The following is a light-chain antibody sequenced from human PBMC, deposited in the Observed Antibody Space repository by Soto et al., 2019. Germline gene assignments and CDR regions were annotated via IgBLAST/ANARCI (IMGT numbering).Light chain of an antibody. V-gene: IGLV1-44*01. CDR1: SSNIGSNT. CDR2: GSN. Sequence: QSVLTQPPSASGTPGQRVTISCSGSSSNIGSNTVDWYQQLPGTAPKLLIFGSNQRPSGVPDRFSGSKSGTSASLAISGLQSEDEADYFCAAWDDSLNGPVFGGGTKLTVL. CDR3: AAWDDSLNGPV. J-gene: IGLJ2*01.